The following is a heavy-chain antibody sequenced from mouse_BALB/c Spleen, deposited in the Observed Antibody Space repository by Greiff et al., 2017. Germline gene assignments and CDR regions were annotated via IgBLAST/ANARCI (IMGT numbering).Heavy chain of an antibody. D-gene: IGHD1-1*01. CDR2: IWSGGST. Sequence: QVQLKESGPGLVQPSQSLSITCTVSGFSLTSYGVHWVRQSPGKGLEWLGVIWSGGSTDYNAAFISRLSISKDNSKSQVFFKMNSLQANDTAIYYCAINDYYGSSEGAMDYWGQGTSVTVSS. J-gene: IGHJ4*01. CDR3: AINDYYGSSEGAMDY. CDR1: GFSLTSYG. V-gene: IGHV2-2*02.